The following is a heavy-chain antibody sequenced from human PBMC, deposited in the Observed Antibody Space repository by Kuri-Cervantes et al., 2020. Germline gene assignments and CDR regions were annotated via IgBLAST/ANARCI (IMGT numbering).Heavy chain of an antibody. J-gene: IGHJ5*02. CDR3: ARELRYSSSWYTHNWFDP. CDR2: IYNSGST. D-gene: IGHD6-13*01. V-gene: IGHV4-4*08. CDR1: GSSI. Sequence: GSLRLSCTVSGSSIWSWIRQPPGKGLEWIGYIYNSGSTNYNPSLKSRVTISVDTSKNQFSLKLSSVTAADTAVYYCARELRYSSSWYTHNWFDPWGQGTLVTVSS.